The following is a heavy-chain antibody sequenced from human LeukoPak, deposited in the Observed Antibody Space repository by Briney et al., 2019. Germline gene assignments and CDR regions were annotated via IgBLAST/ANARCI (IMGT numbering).Heavy chain of an antibody. D-gene: IGHD1-26*01. CDR3: AKIGSYSVLGAYYFDS. CDR2: ISGSGSRT. J-gene: IGHJ4*02. V-gene: IGHV3-23*01. CDR1: GLTFSSYA. Sequence: GGSLRLSCAASGLTFSSYAMSWVRQAPGKRLEWVSAISGSGSRTYYADSVKGRFTISRDNSKSTLYLQMNSLRAEDTAVYYCAKIGSYSVLGAYYFDSWGQGTLVTVSS.